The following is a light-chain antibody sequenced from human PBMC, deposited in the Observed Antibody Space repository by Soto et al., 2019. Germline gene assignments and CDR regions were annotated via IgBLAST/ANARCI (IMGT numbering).Light chain of an antibody. Sequence: TLTLSPGDRATLSCGASQSVSSSYVAWYQHRPGLAPRLLIHDASSRATGIPDRFSGTKSGTDFTLTIRRLEPEDAAVYYCQQYGSSPITFGQGTRLEIK. J-gene: IGKJ5*01. CDR3: QQYGSSPIT. CDR1: QSVSSSY. CDR2: DAS. V-gene: IGKV3D-20*01.